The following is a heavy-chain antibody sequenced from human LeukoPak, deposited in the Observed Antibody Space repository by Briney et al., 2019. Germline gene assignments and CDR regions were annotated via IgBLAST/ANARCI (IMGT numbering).Heavy chain of an antibody. J-gene: IGHJ3*02. CDR1: GYSISSGYY. CDR3: ARHQVAGWFSDAFDI. V-gene: IGHV4-38-2*01. CDR2: MYHSGST. Sequence: PSETLSLTCVVSGYSISSGYYWGWIRQPPGKGLEWIGSMYHSGSTYYNPSLKSRVTISVDTSKNQFSLKLSYVTAADTAVYYCARHQVAGWFSDAFDIWGQGTMVTVSS. D-gene: IGHD3-10*01.